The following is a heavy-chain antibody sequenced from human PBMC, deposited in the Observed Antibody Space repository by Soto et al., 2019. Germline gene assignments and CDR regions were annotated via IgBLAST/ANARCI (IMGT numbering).Heavy chain of an antibody. CDR1: GGSISSGGYY. V-gene: IGHV4-31*03. J-gene: IGHJ4*02. Sequence: QVQLQESGPGLVKPSQTLSLTCTVSGGSISSGGYYWSWIRQHPGKGLEWIVYIYYSGSTYYNPSLKSRVTISVDTSKNQFSLKLSSVTAADTAVYFCARYYYGSGSYRNFDYWGQGTLVTVSS. CDR2: IYYSGST. CDR3: ARYYYGSGSYRNFDY. D-gene: IGHD3-10*01.